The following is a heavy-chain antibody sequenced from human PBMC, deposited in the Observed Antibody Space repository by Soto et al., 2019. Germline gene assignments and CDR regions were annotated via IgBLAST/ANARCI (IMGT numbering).Heavy chain of an antibody. V-gene: IGHV3-64D*06. CDR1: GFTFSSYA. D-gene: IGHD6-19*01. Sequence: GGSLRLSCSASGFTFSSYAMHWVRQAPGKGLEHVSGLSNNGGITYYADSVKGRFTISRDNSANMVFLQMSSLTTEDAAMYYCVNGMGRGAVAATGDSWGPGTMVTVYS. CDR3: VNGMGRGAVAATGDS. J-gene: IGHJ5*01. CDR2: LSNNGGIT.